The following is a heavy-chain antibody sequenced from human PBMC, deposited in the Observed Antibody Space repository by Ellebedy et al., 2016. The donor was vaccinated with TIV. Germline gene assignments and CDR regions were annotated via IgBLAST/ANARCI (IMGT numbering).Heavy chain of an antibody. CDR3: ARGSGWIIDY. V-gene: IGHV3-30*03. J-gene: IGHJ4*02. D-gene: IGHD6-19*01. CDR2: ISYDGSNK. Sequence: PGGSLRLSCADSGFTFSSYGMHWVRQAPGKGLEWVAVISYDGSNKYYADSVKGRFTISRDNSKNTLYLQMNSLRAEDTAVYYCARGSGWIIDYWGQGTLVTVSS. CDR1: GFTFSSYG.